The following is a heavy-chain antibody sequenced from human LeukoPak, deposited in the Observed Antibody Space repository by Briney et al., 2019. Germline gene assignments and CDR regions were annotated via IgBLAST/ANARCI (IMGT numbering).Heavy chain of an antibody. J-gene: IGHJ4*02. Sequence: ASVKVSCKASGYTFTGYYMHWVRQAPGQGLEWMGRINPNSGGTNYAQKFQGRATMTRDTSISTAYMELSRLRSDDTAVYYCARVGTRNDYGDYVISYWGQGTLVTVSS. CDR3: ARVGTRNDYGDYVISY. CDR1: GYTFTGYY. D-gene: IGHD4-17*01. CDR2: INPNSGGT. V-gene: IGHV1-2*06.